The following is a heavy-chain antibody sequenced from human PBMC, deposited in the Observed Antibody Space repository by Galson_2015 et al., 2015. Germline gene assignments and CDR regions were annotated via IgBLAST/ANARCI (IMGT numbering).Heavy chain of an antibody. J-gene: IGHJ4*02. CDR3: ARGRGNEY. CDR1: GFSFSISW. CDR2: INQDGSQK. Sequence: SLRLSCAASGFSFSISWLTWVRQAPGKGPEWVANINQDGSQKYYVDSVKGRFTISRDNAKKSLYLQMNSLRAEDTAVYYCARGRGNEYWGQGTLVTVSS. V-gene: IGHV3-7*03.